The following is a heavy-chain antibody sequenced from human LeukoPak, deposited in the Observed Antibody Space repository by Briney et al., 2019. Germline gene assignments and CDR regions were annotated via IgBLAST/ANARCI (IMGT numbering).Heavy chain of an antibody. V-gene: IGHV1-46*01. CDR1: GYTFTSYY. J-gene: IGHJ4*02. CDR2: INPSGGST. CDR3: ARDSEITMIVVVNAPDY. D-gene: IGHD3-22*01. Sequence: ASVKVSCKASGYTFTSYYMHWVRQAPGQGLEWMGIINPSGGSTSYAQKFQGRVTMIRDTSTSTVYMELSSLRSEDTAVYYCARDSEITMIVVVNAPDYWGQGTLVTVSS.